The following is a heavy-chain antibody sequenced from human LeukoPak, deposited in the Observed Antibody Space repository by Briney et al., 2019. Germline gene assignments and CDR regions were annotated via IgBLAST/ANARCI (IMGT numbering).Heavy chain of an antibody. Sequence: ASVKVSCKTSGYRFDSHGVNWVRQAPGQSLEWLGWISVYNGNTNYAQKFQGRVTITADKSTSTAYMELSSLRSEDTAVYYCARDSGYGYFDYWGQGTLVTVSS. CDR2: ISVYNGNT. J-gene: IGHJ4*02. D-gene: IGHD2-15*01. CDR1: GYRFDSHG. CDR3: ARDSGYGYFDY. V-gene: IGHV1-18*01.